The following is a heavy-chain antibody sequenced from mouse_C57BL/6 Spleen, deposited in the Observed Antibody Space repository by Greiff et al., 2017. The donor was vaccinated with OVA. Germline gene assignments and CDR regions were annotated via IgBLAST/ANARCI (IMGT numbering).Heavy chain of an antibody. CDR1: GFTFSSYT. V-gene: IGHV5-9*01. Sequence: EVKLVESGGGLVKPGGSLKLSCAASGFTFSSYTMSWVRQTPEKRLEWVATISGGGGNTYYPDSVKGRFTISRDNAKNTLYLQMSSLRSEDTALYYCARHGNWDWYFDVWGTGTTVTVSS. D-gene: IGHD4-1*01. CDR2: ISGGGGNT. J-gene: IGHJ1*03. CDR3: ARHGNWDWYFDV.